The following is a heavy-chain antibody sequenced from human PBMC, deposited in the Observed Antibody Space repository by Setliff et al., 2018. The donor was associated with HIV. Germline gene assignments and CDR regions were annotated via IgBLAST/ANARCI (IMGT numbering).Heavy chain of an antibody. J-gene: IGHJ4*02. D-gene: IGHD3-3*01. CDR1: GYTFNNYA. Sequence: ASVKVSCKASGYTFNNYAMNWVRQAPGQGLELMGWINTNTGNPTYAQSFKGRFVFSLDTSVSTAYLQISSLKAEDTAVYFCARDLKRPNSNFWGGYPIPFDSWGQGTLVTVSS. CDR2: INTNTGNP. CDR3: ARDLKRPNSNFWGGYPIPFDS. V-gene: IGHV7-4-1*02.